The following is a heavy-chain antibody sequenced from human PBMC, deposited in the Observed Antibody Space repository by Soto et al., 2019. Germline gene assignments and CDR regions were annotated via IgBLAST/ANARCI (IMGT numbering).Heavy chain of an antibody. V-gene: IGHV1-18*01. CDR1: GYTFTSYG. J-gene: IGHJ4*02. CDR3: ARQGKDDYGDYVNGGHFDY. D-gene: IGHD4-17*01. CDR2: ISAYNGNT. Sequence: QVPLVQSGAEVKKPGASVKVSCKASGYTFTSYGISWVRQAPGQGLEWMGWISAYNGNTNYAQKLQGRVTMTTDTSTSTAYMELRSLRSDDTAVYYCARQGKDDYGDYVNGGHFDYWGQGTLVTVSS.